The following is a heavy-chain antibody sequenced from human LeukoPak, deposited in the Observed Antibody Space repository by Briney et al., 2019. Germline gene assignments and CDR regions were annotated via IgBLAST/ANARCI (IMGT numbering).Heavy chain of an antibody. D-gene: IGHD3-10*01. CDR1: GGSISSYY. J-gene: IGHJ6*03. CDR2: INHSGST. CDR3: ARAWGVRSFSYYYMDV. Sequence: SETLSLTCTVSGGSISSYYWSWIRQPPGKGLEWIGEINHSGSTNYNPSLKSRVTISVDTSKSQFSLKLSSVTAADTAVYYCARAWGVRSFSYYYMDVWGKGTTVTVSS. V-gene: IGHV4-34*01.